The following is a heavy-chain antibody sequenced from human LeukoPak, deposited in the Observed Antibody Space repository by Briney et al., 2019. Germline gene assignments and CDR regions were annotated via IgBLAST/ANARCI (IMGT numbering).Heavy chain of an antibody. CDR2: IGTYTGNT. Sequence: ASVKVSCKASGYTFTSYGISWVRQAPGQGLEWMGWIGTYTGNTNYAQKLQGRITMTTDTSTSTAYMELRSLRSDDTAVYYCARDDEYYYMDVWGKGTTVTISS. CDR3: ARDDEYYYMDV. J-gene: IGHJ6*03. CDR1: GYTFTSYG. V-gene: IGHV1-18*01.